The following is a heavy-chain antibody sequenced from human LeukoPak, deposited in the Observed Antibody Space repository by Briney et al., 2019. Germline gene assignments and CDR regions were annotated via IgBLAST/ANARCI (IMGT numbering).Heavy chain of an antibody. J-gene: IGHJ4*02. Sequence: SETLSLTCTVSGGSISSGSYYWSWIRQPPGKGLEWIGEINHSGSTNYNPSLKSRVTISVDTSKNQFSLKLSSVTAADTAVYYCARLSYYYGSGSYINDYWGQGTLVTVSS. D-gene: IGHD3-10*01. V-gene: IGHV4-39*07. CDR3: ARLSYYYGSGSYINDY. CDR1: GGSISSGSYY. CDR2: INHSGST.